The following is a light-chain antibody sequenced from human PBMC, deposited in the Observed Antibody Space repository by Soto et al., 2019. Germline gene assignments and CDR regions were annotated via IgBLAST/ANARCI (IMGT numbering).Light chain of an antibody. CDR3: QQYGRSPIT. CDR2: GAS. Sequence: IVFTQSPSNLSLPPWTPAGLSCSASQRINSSFLTWYQQRPGQAPRLLIYGASSRATGIPDRFSGSGSGTDFTLTISRLEPEDFAVYYCQQYGRSPITFGQGTRLEI. CDR1: QRINSSF. V-gene: IGKV3-20*01. J-gene: IGKJ5*01.